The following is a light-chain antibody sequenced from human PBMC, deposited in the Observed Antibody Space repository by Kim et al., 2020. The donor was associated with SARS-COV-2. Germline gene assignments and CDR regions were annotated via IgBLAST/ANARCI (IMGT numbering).Light chain of an antibody. J-gene: IGKJ4*01. Sequence: EIVLTQSPGTLSLSPGERATLSCRASQSVSSSYLAWYQQKPGQAPRLLIYGASSRATGIPDRFSGSGSGTDFTLTISRLEPEDFAVYYCQQYGSLTFGGGTKVDIK. V-gene: IGKV3-20*01. CDR1: QSVSSSY. CDR3: QQYGSLT. CDR2: GAS.